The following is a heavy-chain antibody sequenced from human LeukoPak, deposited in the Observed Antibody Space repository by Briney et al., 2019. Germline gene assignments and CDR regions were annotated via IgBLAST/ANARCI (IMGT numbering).Heavy chain of an antibody. J-gene: IGHJ6*02. CDR3: AKDIWSTSEYYYYGMDV. D-gene: IGHD2-2*01. CDR1: GFTFDDYA. V-gene: IGHV3-9*01. CDR2: ISWNSGSI. Sequence: GRSLRLSCAASGFTFDDYAMHWGRQAPGKGLEGVSGISWNSGSIGYADSVKGRFTISRDNAKNSLYLQMNSLRAEDTALYYCAKDIWSTSEYYYYGMDVWGQGTTVTVSS.